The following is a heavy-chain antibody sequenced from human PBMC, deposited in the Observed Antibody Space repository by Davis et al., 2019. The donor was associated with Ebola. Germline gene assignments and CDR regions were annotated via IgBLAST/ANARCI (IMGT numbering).Heavy chain of an antibody. J-gene: IGHJ5*02. D-gene: IGHD2-2*01. CDR3: ASQGYCSSTSCSTWFDP. Sequence: GESLKISCKGSGYSFTSYWISWVRQMPGKGLEWMGRIDPSDSYTNYSPSFQGHVTISADKSISTAYLQWSSLKASDTAMYYCASQGYCSSTSCSTWFDPWGQGTLVTVSS. CDR1: GYSFTSYW. V-gene: IGHV5-10-1*01. CDR2: IDPSDSYT.